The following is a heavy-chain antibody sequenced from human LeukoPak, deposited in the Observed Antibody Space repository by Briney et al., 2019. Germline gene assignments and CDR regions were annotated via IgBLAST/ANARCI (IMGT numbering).Heavy chain of an antibody. CDR1: GFTFSSYS. CDR3: ARKGDTAMAHFDH. D-gene: IGHD5-18*01. J-gene: IGHJ4*02. CDR2: ISSSSSYI. V-gene: IGHV3-21*01. Sequence: GGSLRLSCAASGFTFSSYSMNWVRQAPGKGLEWVSSISSSSSYIYYADSVKGRFTISRDNAKNSLYLQMNSLRAEDTAVYYCARKGDTAMAHFDHWGQGTLVTVSS.